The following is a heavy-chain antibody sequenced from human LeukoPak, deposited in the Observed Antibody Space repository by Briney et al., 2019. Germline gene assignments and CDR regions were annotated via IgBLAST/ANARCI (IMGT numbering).Heavy chain of an antibody. CDR1: GGTFSSYA. CDR3: ASAMYYYDSSGYYPPFDY. Sequence: SVKVSCKASGGTFSSYAIRWVRQAPGEGLEWMGGIIPISGTANYAQKFQGRVPITQDESPGTGYLEPGGLRSEYTAVYYFASAMYYYDSSGYYPPFDYWGQGTLVTVSS. V-gene: IGHV1-69*01. J-gene: IGHJ4*02. CDR2: IIPISGTA. D-gene: IGHD3-22*01.